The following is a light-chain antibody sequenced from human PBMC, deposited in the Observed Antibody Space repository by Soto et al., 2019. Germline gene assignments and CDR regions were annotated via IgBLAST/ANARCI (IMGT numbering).Light chain of an antibody. CDR1: QSISNL. Sequence: EIVMTQSPATRSVSPGERATLSCRASQSISNLLAWYQQKPGQAPRLLMYGASTRATGVPDRFSGSGSGTEFTLTISSLHSEDFAVYYCQQYYDWPITFGQGTRLEIK. V-gene: IGKV3-15*01. CDR3: QQYYDWPIT. J-gene: IGKJ5*01. CDR2: GAS.